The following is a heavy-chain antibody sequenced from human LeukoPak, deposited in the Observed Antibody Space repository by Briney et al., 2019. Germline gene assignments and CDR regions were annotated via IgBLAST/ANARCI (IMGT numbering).Heavy chain of an antibody. J-gene: IGHJ6*02. CDR3: ARTSHSGYMVRGVLYYGMDV. V-gene: IGHV4-39*01. CDR2: IHYSGST. CDR1: GGSISGDGYH. Sequence: KPSETLSLTCSVSGGSISGDGYHWGWIRRPPGKGLEWIGSIHYSGSTCYKTSLKSRVTVDIDTSKNQFSLKLSSVTAADTAVYYCARTSHSGYMVRGVLYYGMDVWGQGTTVTASS. D-gene: IGHD3-10*01.